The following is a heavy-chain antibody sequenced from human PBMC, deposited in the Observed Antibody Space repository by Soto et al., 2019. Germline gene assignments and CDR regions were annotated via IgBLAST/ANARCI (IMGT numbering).Heavy chain of an antibody. CDR1: GGTFNNYP. J-gene: IGHJ6*02. D-gene: IGHD2-21*02. Sequence: QVQLVQSGAEVKKPGSSVKVSCKASGGTFNNYPITWVRQAPGEGLEWMGGSIPIFGTANYAQKFQGRVTISVDESTSTAYMELSSLRSEDTAVYYCARGRVYSGDAHYYYFDMDVWGQGTTVTVSS. CDR2: SIPIFGTA. CDR3: ARGRVYSGDAHYYYFDMDV. V-gene: IGHV1-69*01.